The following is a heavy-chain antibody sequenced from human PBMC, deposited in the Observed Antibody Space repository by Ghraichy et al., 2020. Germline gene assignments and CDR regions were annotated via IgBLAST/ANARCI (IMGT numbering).Heavy chain of an antibody. CDR3: ARELYYYDSSGYGGFDP. V-gene: IGHV4-34*01. CDR2: INHSGST. Sequence: SETLSLTCAVYGGSFSGYYWSWIRQPPGKGLEWIGEINHSGSTNYNPSLKSRVTISVDTSKNQFSLKLSSVTAADTAVYYCARELYYYDSSGYGGFDPWGQGTLVTVSS. D-gene: IGHD3-22*01. CDR1: GGSFSGYY. J-gene: IGHJ5*02.